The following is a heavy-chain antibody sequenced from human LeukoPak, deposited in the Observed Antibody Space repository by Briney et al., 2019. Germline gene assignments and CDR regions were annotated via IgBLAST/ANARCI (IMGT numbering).Heavy chain of an antibody. V-gene: IGHV4-31*03. CDR2: ITYSAST. J-gene: IGHJ4*02. Sequence: TLSLTCTLSGGSISSGGYCWSWIRHHPGKGLEWIGYITYSASTYYTPSPKSRVTISVDTSKNPFSLKLSSVTAADTAVYYCARARSPTVDYWGQGTLVTVSS. CDR3: ARARSPTVDY. CDR1: GGSISSGGYC. D-gene: IGHD4-17*01.